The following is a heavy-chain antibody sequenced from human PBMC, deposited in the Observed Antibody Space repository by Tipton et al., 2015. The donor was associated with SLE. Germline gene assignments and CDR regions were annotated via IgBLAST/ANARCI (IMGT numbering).Heavy chain of an antibody. D-gene: IGHD6-6*01. Sequence: TLSLTCTVSGGSISSCSYYWGWIRQPPGKGLEWIGSIYYSGTTYYNPSLKSRVTISVDTSKNQFSLKLSSVTAADTAVYYCARGEGSSSAEYFQHWGQGTLVTVSS. CDR2: IYYSGTT. CDR3: ARGEGSSSAEYFQH. V-gene: IGHV4-39*07. J-gene: IGHJ1*01. CDR1: GGSISSCSYY.